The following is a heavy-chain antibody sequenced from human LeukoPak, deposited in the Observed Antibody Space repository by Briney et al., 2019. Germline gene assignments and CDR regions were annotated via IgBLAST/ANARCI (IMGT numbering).Heavy chain of an antibody. Sequence: GGSLRLSCAASGFTFSVYEMNWVRQAPGKGLEWVAKIIQDGSEKYYVDSVKGRFTISRDNAKNSLYLQMNSLRAEDTAVYYCARDSPGIMIFGVVTPNGGQGTLVTVSS. CDR1: GFTFSVYE. CDR3: ARDSPGIMIFGVVTPN. V-gene: IGHV3-7*05. J-gene: IGHJ4*02. CDR2: IIQDGSEK. D-gene: IGHD3-3*01.